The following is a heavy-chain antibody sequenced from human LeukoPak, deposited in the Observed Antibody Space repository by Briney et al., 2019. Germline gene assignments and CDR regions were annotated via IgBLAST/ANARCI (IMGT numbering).Heavy chain of an antibody. CDR2: ISSNGGST. Sequence: PGGSLRLSCSASGFTISSYAMHWVRQAPGKGLEYVSAISSNGGSTYYADSVKGRFTISRDNSKNTLYLQMSSLRAEDTAVYYCVKDGYCSSTSCYAWAFDYWGQGTLVTVSS. CDR1: GFTISSYA. V-gene: IGHV3-64D*06. D-gene: IGHD2-2*01. J-gene: IGHJ4*02. CDR3: VKDGYCSSTSCYAWAFDY.